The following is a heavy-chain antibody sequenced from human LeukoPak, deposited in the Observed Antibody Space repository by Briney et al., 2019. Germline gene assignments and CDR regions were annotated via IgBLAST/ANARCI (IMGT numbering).Heavy chain of an antibody. V-gene: IGHV1-69*05. Sequence: SVKASCKASGGTFSSYAISWVRQAPGQGLEWMGGIIPIFGTANYAQKFQGRVTITTDESTSTAYMELSSLRSEDTAVYYCARGNYVDYYYYYMDVWGKGTTVTVSS. CDR2: IIPIFGTA. D-gene: IGHD4-11*01. CDR3: ARGNYVDYYYYYMDV. J-gene: IGHJ6*03. CDR1: GGTFSSYA.